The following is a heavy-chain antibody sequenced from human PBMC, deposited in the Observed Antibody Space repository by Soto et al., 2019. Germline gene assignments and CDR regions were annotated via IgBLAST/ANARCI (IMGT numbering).Heavy chain of an antibody. CDR2: ISYNGTNK. CDR3: ARDPKTSGGQHWAFNYFDS. V-gene: IGHV3-30-3*01. CDR1: GFSFSISP. J-gene: IGHJ4*02. Sequence: GGSLRLSCAASGFSFSISPMHWVRQAPGKGPEWVALISYNGTNKFYADSVKGRFTISRDNSKSTLYLQVDSLRPEDAAVYYCARDPKTSGGQHWAFNYFDSWGQGTMVTVHS. D-gene: IGHD7-27*01.